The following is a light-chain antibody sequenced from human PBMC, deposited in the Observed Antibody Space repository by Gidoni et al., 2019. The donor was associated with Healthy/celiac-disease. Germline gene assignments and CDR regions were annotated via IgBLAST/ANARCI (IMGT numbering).Light chain of an antibody. Sequence: EIVMTQSPATLSVSPGERATLSCRASQIVSSNLAWYQQKPGQAPRLLIYGASTRATGIPARFSGSGSGTEFTLTISSLQSEDFAVYYCQQYNNWPRETFGQGTKVEIK. CDR3: QQYNNWPRET. CDR1: QIVSSN. V-gene: IGKV3-15*01. CDR2: GAS. J-gene: IGKJ1*01.